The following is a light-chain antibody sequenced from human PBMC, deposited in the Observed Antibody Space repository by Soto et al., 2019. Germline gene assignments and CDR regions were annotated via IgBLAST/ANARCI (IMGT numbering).Light chain of an antibody. J-gene: IGKJ5*01. Sequence: DIQMTQSPSTLSASVGDRGTIACRASQSIGTWLAWYQHGPGKAPSLLIYDASTLRSGVPSRFSGSGSGTEFTLTISSLQADDFATYYCQQSDTYPLTFGQGTRLEIK. CDR3: QQSDTYPLT. V-gene: IGKV1-5*01. CDR1: QSIGTW. CDR2: DAS.